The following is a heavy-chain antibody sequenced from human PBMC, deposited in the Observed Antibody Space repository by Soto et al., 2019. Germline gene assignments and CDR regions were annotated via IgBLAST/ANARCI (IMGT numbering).Heavy chain of an antibody. CDR3: ARGDQNIVLMVYASNWFDP. V-gene: IGHV1-8*01. J-gene: IGHJ5*02. CDR2: MNPNSGNT. Sequence: ASVKVSCKASGYTFTSYDSNWVRQATGQGLEWMGWMNPNSGNTGYAQKFQGRVTMTRNTSISTAYMELSSLRSEDTAVYYCARGDQNIVLMVYASNWFDPWGQGTLVTVSS. D-gene: IGHD2-8*01. CDR1: GYTFTSYD.